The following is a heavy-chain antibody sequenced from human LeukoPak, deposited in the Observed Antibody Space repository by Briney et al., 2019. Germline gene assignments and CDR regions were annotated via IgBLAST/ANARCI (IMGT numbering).Heavy chain of an antibody. CDR1: GFTFGDYD. J-gene: IGHJ4*02. CDR2: IWYDGRKI. CDR3: ARDQHHYFDY. Sequence: GGSLRLSCTASGFTFGDYDMTWVRQAPGKGLEWVAVIWYDGRKIYYGDSVKGRSTISRDNSKNTVYLQVNSLSPEDTAVYYCARDQHHYFDYWGQGALVTVSS. V-gene: IGHV3-33*01.